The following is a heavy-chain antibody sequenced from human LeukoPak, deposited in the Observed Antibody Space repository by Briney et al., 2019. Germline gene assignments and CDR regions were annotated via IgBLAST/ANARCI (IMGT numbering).Heavy chain of an antibody. CDR2: ISSSSSYI. J-gene: IGHJ6*02. CDR3: ARDGRYCSGGSCYSMNYGMDV. Sequence: SGGSLRLSCAASGFTFSSYSMNWVRQAPGKGLEWVSSISSSSSYIYYADSVKGRFTISRDNAKNSLYLQMNSLRAEGTAVYYCARDGRYCSGGSCYSMNYGMDVWGQGTTVTVSS. D-gene: IGHD2-15*01. V-gene: IGHV3-21*01. CDR1: GFTFSSYS.